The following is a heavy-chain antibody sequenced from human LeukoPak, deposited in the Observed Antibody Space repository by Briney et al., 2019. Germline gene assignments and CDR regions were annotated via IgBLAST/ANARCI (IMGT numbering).Heavy chain of an antibody. D-gene: IGHD1-26*01. V-gene: IGHV4-59*08. CDR1: GGSITNYY. J-gene: IGHJ4*02. CDR2: IYYSGST. CDR3: VRHFAPFRLGPHFDY. Sequence: SETLSLTCSVSGGSITNYYWSWIRQPPGRGLEWIGYIYYSGSTHYNPSLKSRVTISVDTSRNQFSLILTSMTAADTAVYYCVRHFAPFRLGPHFDYWGQGSLVTVSS.